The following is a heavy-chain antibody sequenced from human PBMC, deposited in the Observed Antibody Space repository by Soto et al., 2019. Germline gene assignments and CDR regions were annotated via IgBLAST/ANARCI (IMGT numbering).Heavy chain of an antibody. CDR1: GYSFTNYW. Sequence: PGESLKISCKGSGYSFTNYWIGWVRQMPGKGLEWMGIIYPDDSDTRYGPSFEGQVTISADKSSNTAYLQWSSLKASDTAIYYCARAMPYDTYYYYGMDVWGQGTKVTVSS. V-gene: IGHV5-51*01. CDR2: IYPDDSDT. J-gene: IGHJ6*02. CDR3: ARAMPYDTYYYYGMDV. D-gene: IGHD3-16*01.